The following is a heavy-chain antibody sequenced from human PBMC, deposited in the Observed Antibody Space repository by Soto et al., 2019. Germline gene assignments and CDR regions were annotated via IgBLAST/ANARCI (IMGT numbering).Heavy chain of an antibody. CDR1: GGSISSYY. CDR3: ARGPNHYDFWSSNWFDP. J-gene: IGHJ5*02. V-gene: IGHV4-59*01. CDR2: IYYSGST. Sequence: SETLSLTCTVSGGSISSYYWSWIRQPPGKGLEWIGYIYYSGSTNYNPSLKSRVTISVDTSKNQLSLKLSSVTAADTAVYYCARGPNHYDFWSSNWFDPWGQGTLVTVSS. D-gene: IGHD3-3*01.